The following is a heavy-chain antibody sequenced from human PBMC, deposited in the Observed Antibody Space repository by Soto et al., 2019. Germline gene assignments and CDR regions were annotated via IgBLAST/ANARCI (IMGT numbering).Heavy chain of an antibody. CDR1: GFTFDDYA. J-gene: IGHJ6*03. V-gene: IGHV3-9*01. CDR2: ISWNSGSI. D-gene: IGHD4-17*01. Sequence: GGSLRLSCAASGFTFDDYAMHWVRQAPGKGLEWVSGISWNSGSIGYADSVKGRFTISRDNAKNSLYLQMNSLRAEDTALYYCAKSGDYGDYPISFYYYYMDVWGKGTTVTVSS. CDR3: AKSGDYGDYPISFYYYYMDV.